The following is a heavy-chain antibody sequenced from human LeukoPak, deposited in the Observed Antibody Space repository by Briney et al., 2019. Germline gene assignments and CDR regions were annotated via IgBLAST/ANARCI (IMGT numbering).Heavy chain of an antibody. V-gene: IGHV4-34*01. D-gene: IGHD6-19*01. J-gene: IGHJ4*02. CDR2: INHSGST. Sequence: SETLSLTCAVYGGSFSGYYWSWIRQPPGKGLEWIGEINHSGSTNYNPSLKSRVTISVDTSKNQFSPKLSSVTAADTAVYYCASYSSGWYRYFDYWGQGTLVTVSS. CDR3: ASYSSGWYRYFDY. CDR1: GGSFSGYY.